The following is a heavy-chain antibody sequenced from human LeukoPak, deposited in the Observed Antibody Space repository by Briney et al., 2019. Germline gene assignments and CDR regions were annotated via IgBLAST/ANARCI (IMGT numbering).Heavy chain of an antibody. J-gene: IGHJ5*02. CDR1: GGSISSGSYY. CDR2: IYTSGST. D-gene: IGHD2-21*02. CDR3: AREFVVVTAGPWFDP. V-gene: IGHV4-61*02. Sequence: SQTLSLTCTVSGGSISSGSYYWSWIRQPAGKGLEWIGRIYTSGSTNYNPSLKSRVTISVDTSKNQFSLKLSSVTAADTAVYYCAREFVVVTAGPWFDPWGQGTLVTVSS.